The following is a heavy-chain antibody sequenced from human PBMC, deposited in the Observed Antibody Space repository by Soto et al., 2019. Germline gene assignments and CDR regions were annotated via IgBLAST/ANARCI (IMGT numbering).Heavy chain of an antibody. V-gene: IGHV3-21*01. CDR2: IDSSSSNM. J-gene: IGHJ4*02. D-gene: IGHD3-10*01. CDR3: ARDLVTMVPDY. Sequence: PGGSLRLSCAASGFSFSIYGMNWVRQAPGTGLEWVSSIDSSSSNMYYAYSVKGRFTISRDNAKKSLYLQMNSLRADDTAVYYCARDLVTMVPDYWGQGTLVTVSS. CDR1: GFSFSIYG.